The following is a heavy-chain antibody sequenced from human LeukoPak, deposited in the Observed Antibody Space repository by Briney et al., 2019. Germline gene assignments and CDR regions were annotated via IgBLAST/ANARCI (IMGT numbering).Heavy chain of an antibody. V-gene: IGHV3-30*04. CDR1: GFTFSIHA. D-gene: IGHD6-19*01. CDR2: ISDDASNK. J-gene: IGHJ4*02. Sequence: GGSLRLSCVASGFTFSIHAMHWVRQAPGKGLEWVAVISDDASNKFYVDSVKGRFTISRDNAKNSLYLQMNSLRAEDTAVYYCASVAGPTPMVYWGQGTLVTVSS. CDR3: ASVAGPTPMVY.